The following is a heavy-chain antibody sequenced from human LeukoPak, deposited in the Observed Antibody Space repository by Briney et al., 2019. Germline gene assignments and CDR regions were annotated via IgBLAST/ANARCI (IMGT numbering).Heavy chain of an antibody. J-gene: IGHJ4*02. D-gene: IGHD6-6*01. Sequence: GGSLRLSCAASGFTFSSYAMSWVRQAPGKGLEWVSAISGSGGSTYYADSVKGRFTISRDNSKNTLYLQMNSLRAEDTAVYYCARVPYSSSSAYFVYWGQGTLVTVSS. CDR3: ARVPYSSSSAYFVY. CDR1: GFTFSSYA. V-gene: IGHV3-23*01. CDR2: ISGSGGST.